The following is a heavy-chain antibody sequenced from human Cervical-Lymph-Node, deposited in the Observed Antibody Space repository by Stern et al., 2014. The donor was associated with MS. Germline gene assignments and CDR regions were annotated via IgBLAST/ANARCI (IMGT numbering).Heavy chain of an antibody. Sequence: VQLVESGSEVKKPGASVKVSCKASEYTHNNYLIHWVRQAPGQRPDWVGVINPSGATNYAQKVQDRVTMTTDASTSTFYMELSRLRSEDTAVYYCAVRYCSGGXCXXVPDVWGQGTXXXVSS. J-gene: IGHJ6*02. CDR3: AVRYCSGGXCXXVPDV. V-gene: IGHV1-46*02. CDR1: EYTHNNYL. D-gene: IGHD2-15*01. CDR2: INPSGAT.